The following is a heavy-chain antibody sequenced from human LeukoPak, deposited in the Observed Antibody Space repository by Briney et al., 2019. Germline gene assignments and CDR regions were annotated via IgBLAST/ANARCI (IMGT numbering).Heavy chain of an antibody. CDR1: GFTFSGSA. V-gene: IGHV3-73*01. Sequence: PGGSLRLSCAASGFTFSGSAMHWVRQASGKGLEWVGRIRSKANSYATAYAASVKGRFTISRDDSKNTAYLQMNSLKTEDTAVYYCTRVGIAAAGGDYWGQGTLVTVSS. CDR2: IRSKANSYAT. D-gene: IGHD6-13*01. CDR3: TRVGIAAAGGDY. J-gene: IGHJ4*02.